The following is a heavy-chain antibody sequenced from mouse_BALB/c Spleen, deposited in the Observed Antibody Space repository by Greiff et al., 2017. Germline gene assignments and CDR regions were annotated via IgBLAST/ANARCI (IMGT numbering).Heavy chain of an antibody. CDR2: IDPANGNT. V-gene: IGHV14-3*02. J-gene: IGHJ4*01. CDR1: GFNIKDTY. CDR3: ASESSGYAMDY. D-gene: IGHD3-2*01. Sequence: VQLQQSGAELVKPGASVKLSCTASGFNIKDTYMHWVKQRPEQGLEWIGRIDPANGNTKYDPKFQGKATITADTSSNTAYLQLSSLTSEDTAVYYCASESSGYAMDYWGQGTSVTVSS.